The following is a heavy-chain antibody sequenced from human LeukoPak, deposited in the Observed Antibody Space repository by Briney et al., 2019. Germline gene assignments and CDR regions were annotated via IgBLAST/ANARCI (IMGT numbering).Heavy chain of an antibody. D-gene: IGHD3-10*01. Sequence: SGTLSLTCAVSGGSISSSNWWSWVRQPPGKGLEWIGEIYHSGSTNYNPSLKSRVTISVDTSKNQFSLKLSSVTAADTAVYYCARAGKPFTFDYWGQGTLVTVSS. CDR1: GGSISSSNW. CDR2: IYHSGST. CDR3: ARAGKPFTFDY. J-gene: IGHJ4*02. V-gene: IGHV4-4*02.